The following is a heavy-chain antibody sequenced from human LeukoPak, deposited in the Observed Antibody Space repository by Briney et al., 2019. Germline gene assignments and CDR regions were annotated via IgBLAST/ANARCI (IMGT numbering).Heavy chain of an antibody. CDR2: ISYDGSNK. D-gene: IGHD3-3*01. V-gene: IGHV3-30-3*01. Sequence: GGSLRLSCAASGFTFSSYAMHWVRQAPGKGLEWVAVISYDGSNKYYADSVKGRFTISRDNSKNTLYLQMNSLRAEDTAVYYCGRDQGGPLDVFWSGYHIDYWGQGPLVTVSS. CDR1: GFTFSSYA. CDR3: GRDQGGPLDVFWSGYHIDY. J-gene: IGHJ4*02.